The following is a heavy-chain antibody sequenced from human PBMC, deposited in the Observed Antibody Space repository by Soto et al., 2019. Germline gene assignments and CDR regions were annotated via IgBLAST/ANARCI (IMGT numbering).Heavy chain of an antibody. V-gene: IGHV3-30*02. J-gene: IGHJ6*02. Sequence: QPGGSLRLSCAASGFTFTNYGMHWVRQAPGKGLEWVSDIRCSGSNKYYADSVKGRFTISRDNAKNSLYLQMNSLRPEDTALYYCTKARLWGGDGYNSYYYNAMDVWGQGTTVTVSS. D-gene: IGHD3-16*01. CDR1: GFTFTNYG. CDR2: IRCSGSNK. CDR3: TKARLWGGDGYNSYYYNAMDV.